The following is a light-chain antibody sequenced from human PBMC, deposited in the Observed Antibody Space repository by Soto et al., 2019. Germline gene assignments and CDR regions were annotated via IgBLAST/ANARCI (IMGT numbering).Light chain of an antibody. J-gene: IGKJ4*01. CDR1: QSAYSSY. Sequence: PEDRATLSCRTSQSAYSSYLSWYQQKPGQAPRLLIYGASNRATGIPDRFSGSGSGTDFTLTISGLEPEDFAVYYCQQYNNWPRLTFGGGTMVDIK. CDR2: GAS. CDR3: QQYNNWPRLT. V-gene: IGKV3-20*01.